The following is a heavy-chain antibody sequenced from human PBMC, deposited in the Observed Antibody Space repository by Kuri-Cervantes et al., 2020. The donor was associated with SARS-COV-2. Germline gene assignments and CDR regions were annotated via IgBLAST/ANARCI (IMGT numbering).Heavy chain of an antibody. D-gene: IGHD1-26*01. CDR3: AGGTKWELLY. J-gene: IGHJ4*02. V-gene: IGHV4-34*01. Sequence: SQTLSLTCAVYGGSFSGYYWSWIRQPPGKGLEWIGEINHSGSTNYNPSLKSRVTISVDTSKNQFSLKLSSVTAADTAVYYCAGGTKWELLYWGQGTLVTVSS. CDR2: INHSGST. CDR1: GGSFSGYY.